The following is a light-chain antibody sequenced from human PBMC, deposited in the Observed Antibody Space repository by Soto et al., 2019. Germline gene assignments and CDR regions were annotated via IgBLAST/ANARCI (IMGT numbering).Light chain of an antibody. CDR2: FNRDGSH. CDR1: SGHSSYA. Sequence: QYVLTQSPSASASLGASVKLTCTLSSGHSSYAIAWHQQQPEKGPRYLMKFNRDGSHSKGDGIPDRFSGSSSGAERYLTIPSLQSEDEADYYCQTWGTGGVVFGGGTQLTVL. V-gene: IGLV4-69*01. J-gene: IGLJ2*01. CDR3: QTWGTGGVV.